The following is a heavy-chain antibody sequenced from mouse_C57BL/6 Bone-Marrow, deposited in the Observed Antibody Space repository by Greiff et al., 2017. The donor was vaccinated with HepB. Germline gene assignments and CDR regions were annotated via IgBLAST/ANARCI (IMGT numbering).Heavy chain of an antibody. CDR3: ARRFDYYGSSYPDY. J-gene: IGHJ2*01. D-gene: IGHD1-1*01. CDR1: GYTFTSYW. Sequence: VQLQQSGAELVMPGASVKLSCKASGYTFTSYWMHWVKQRPGQGLEWIGEIDPSDSYTNYNQKFKGKSTLTVDKSSSTAYMQLSSLTSEYSAVYYCARRFDYYGSSYPDYWGQGTTLTVSS. V-gene: IGHV1-69*01. CDR2: IDPSDSYT.